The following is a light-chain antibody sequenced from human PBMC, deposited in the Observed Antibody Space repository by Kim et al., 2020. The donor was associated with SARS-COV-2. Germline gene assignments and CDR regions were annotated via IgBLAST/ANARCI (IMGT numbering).Light chain of an antibody. CDR3: QQYNNWPPVKS. CDR1: QGIANS. Sequence: PGDRATLSCRVSQGIANSLACYQQKPGQPPRVIIYDASTRATAVPDRFSGTGSGTQFTLTISNVQSEDFAVYYCQQYNNWPPVKSFGQGTKLEI. CDR2: DAS. J-gene: IGKJ2*03. V-gene: IGKV3-15*01.